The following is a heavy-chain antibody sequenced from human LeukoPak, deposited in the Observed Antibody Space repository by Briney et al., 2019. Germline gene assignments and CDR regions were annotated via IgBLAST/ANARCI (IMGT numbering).Heavy chain of an antibody. D-gene: IGHD6-25*01. J-gene: IGHJ3*01. Sequence: PSETLSLTCTVSGGSISSYYWSWIRQPAGKGLEWIGRIYTSGSTNYNPSLKSRLTISLDTSKNQFSLKLSSVTAADTAVYYCARHHRTASDAFDVWGQGTMVTVSS. V-gene: IGHV4-4*07. CDR2: IYTSGST. CDR1: GGSISSYY. CDR3: ARHHRTASDAFDV.